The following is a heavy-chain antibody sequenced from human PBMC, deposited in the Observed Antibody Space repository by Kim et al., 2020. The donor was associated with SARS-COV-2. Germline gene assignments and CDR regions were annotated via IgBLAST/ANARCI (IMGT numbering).Heavy chain of an antibody. CDR3: ARDRIEQWLGGYYYYGMDV. CDR1: GYTFTSYY. J-gene: IGHJ6*02. CDR2: INPSGGST. D-gene: IGHD6-19*01. Sequence: ASVKVSCKASGYTFTSYYMHWVRQAPGQGLEWMGIINPSGGSTSYAQKFQGRVTMTRDTSTSTVYMELSSLRSEDTAVYYCARDRIEQWLGGYYYYGMDVWGQGTTVTVSS. V-gene: IGHV1-46*01.